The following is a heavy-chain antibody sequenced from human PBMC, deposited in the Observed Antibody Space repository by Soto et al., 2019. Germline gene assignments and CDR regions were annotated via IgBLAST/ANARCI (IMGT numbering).Heavy chain of an antibody. D-gene: IGHD3-9*01. J-gene: IGHJ4*02. CDR1: GVNLRNYW. CDR2: INSGGSNI. Sequence: PGGSLRLSCTASGVNLRNYWMHWVRQAPGKGLVWVSRINSGGSNIKYADSVKGRFTISRDNARNTLYLQMDSLRVGERWQYFDWFYYFDSWGQGALVTVSS. CDR3: WFYYFDS. V-gene: IGHV3-74*03.